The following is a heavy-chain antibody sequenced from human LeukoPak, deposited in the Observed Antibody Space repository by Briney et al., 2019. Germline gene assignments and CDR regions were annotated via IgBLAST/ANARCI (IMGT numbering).Heavy chain of an antibody. CDR1: GYTLTELS. J-gene: IGHJ4*02. CDR2: FDPEDGET. Sequence: ASVTVSFKVSGYTLTELSMHWVRQAPGKGLEWMGGFDPEDGETIYAQKFQGRVTMTEDTSTDTAYMELSSLRSEDTAVYYCATAPGGSYSAFDYWGQGTLVTVSS. CDR3: ATAPGGSYSAFDY. V-gene: IGHV1-24*01. D-gene: IGHD1-26*01.